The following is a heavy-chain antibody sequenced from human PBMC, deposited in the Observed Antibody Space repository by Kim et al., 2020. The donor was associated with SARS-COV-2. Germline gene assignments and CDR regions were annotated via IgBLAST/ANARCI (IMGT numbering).Heavy chain of an antibody. CDR3: ARDLAPGRGVVVPAAPLEPAPGRVEDYYYYGMDV. CDR2: IIPIFGTA. Sequence: SVKVSCKASGGTFSSYAISWVRQAPGQGLEWMGGIIPIFGTANYAQKFQGRVTITADESTSTAYMELSSLRSEDTAVYYCARDLAPGRGVVVPAAPLEPAPGRVEDYYYYGMDVWGQGTTVTVSS. D-gene: IGHD2-2*01. V-gene: IGHV1-69*13. J-gene: IGHJ6*02. CDR1: GGTFSSYA.